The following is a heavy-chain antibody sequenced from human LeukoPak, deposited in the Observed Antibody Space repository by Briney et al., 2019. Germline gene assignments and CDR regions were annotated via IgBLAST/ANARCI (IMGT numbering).Heavy chain of an antibody. CDR3: ARGRYGSGSYYMFKYYYYYYMDV. J-gene: IGHJ6*03. D-gene: IGHD3-10*01. Sequence: GGSLRLSCAASGFTFSSYWMSWVRQAPGKGLEWVANIKQDGSEKYYVDSVKGRFTISRDNAKNSLYLQMNSLRAEDTAVYYCARGRYGSGSYYMFKYYYYYYMDVWGKGTTVTISS. CDR2: IKQDGSEK. V-gene: IGHV3-7*01. CDR1: GFTFSSYW.